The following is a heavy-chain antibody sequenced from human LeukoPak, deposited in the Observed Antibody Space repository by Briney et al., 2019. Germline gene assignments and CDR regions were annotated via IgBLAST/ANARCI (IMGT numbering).Heavy chain of an antibody. J-gene: IGHJ5*02. Sequence: SETLSLTCAVYGGSFSGYYWSWIRQPPGKGLEWIGEINHSGSTNYNPSLKSRVTISVDTSKNQFSLKLSSVTAADTAVYYCGRDCSRNANRVDPRGQGTPGTVS. CDR1: GGSFSGYY. CDR3: GRDCSRNANRVDP. D-gene: IGHD2-2*01. CDR2: INHSGST. V-gene: IGHV4-34*01.